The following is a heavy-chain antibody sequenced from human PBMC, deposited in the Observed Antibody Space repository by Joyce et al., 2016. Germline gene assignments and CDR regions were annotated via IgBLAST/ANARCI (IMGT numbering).Heavy chain of an antibody. J-gene: IGHJ5*02. CDR2: ITHSGST. CDR3: ARGPRSNWGLVWFDP. CDR1: GGSFSGYY. D-gene: IGHD7-27*01. V-gene: IGHV4-34*01. Sequence: QVQLQQWGAGLLKPSETLSLTCAVYGGSFSGYYWSWIRQPPGKGREWIGEITHSGSTNYNPSLKSRFTISVDTSKNQFSLKLSSVTAADTAVYYCARGPRSNWGLVWFDPWGQGTLVTVSS.